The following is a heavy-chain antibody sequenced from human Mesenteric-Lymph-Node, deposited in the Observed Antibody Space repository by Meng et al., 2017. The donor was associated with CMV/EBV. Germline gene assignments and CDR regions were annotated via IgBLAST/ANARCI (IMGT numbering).Heavy chain of an antibody. CDR3: ARGISVGTYYFDY. J-gene: IGHJ4*02. CDR1: GGTFSSYA. CDR2: IIPIFGTA. D-gene: IGHD1-14*01. V-gene: IGHV1-69*05. Sequence: SVKVSCKASGGTFSSYAISRVRQAPGQGLEWMGGIIPIFGTANYAQKFQGRVTITTDESTSTAYMELSSLRSEDTAVYYCARGISVGTYYFDYWGQGTLVTVSS.